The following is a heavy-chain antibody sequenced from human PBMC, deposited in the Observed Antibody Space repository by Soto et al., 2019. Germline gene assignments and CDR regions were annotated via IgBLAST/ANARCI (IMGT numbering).Heavy chain of an antibody. D-gene: IGHD6-6*01. CDR2: IWYDGSNK. Sequence: QVQLVESGGGVVQPGRSLRLSCAASGFTFSSYGMHWVRQAPGKGLEWVAVIWYDGSNKYYADSVKGRFTISRDNSKNTLYLQINSLRAEDTAVYYCARDQEQLAPDYWGQGTLVTVSS. CDR1: GFTFSSYG. J-gene: IGHJ4*02. CDR3: ARDQEQLAPDY. V-gene: IGHV3-33*01.